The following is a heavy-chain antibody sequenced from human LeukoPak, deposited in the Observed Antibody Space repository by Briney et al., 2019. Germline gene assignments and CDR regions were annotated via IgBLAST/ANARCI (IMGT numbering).Heavy chain of an antibody. D-gene: IGHD5-18*01. CDR3: ARDSANLIQLWFIHPPHFDY. CDR1: GFTVSSNY. J-gene: IGHJ4*02. CDR2: ISYDGSNK. V-gene: IGHV3-30-3*01. Sequence: GGSLRLSCAASGFTVSSNYMHWVRQAPGKGLEWVAVISYDGSNKYYADSVKGRFTISRDNSKNTLYLQMNSLRAEDTAVYYCARDSANLIQLWFIHPPHFDYWGQGTLVTVSS.